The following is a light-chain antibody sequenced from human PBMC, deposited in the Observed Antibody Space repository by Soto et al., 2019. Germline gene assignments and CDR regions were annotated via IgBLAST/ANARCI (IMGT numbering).Light chain of an antibody. V-gene: IGLV1-44*01. J-gene: IGLJ2*01. CDR1: SSNIGRNS. CDR2: SNN. Sequence: QSVLTQPPSASGTPGQRVTISCSGSSSNIGRNSVNWYQHLPGTAPRLLIYSNNQRPSGVPDRFSGSKSGTSASLAISGLQSEDEADYYCAAWDDSQNALVVYGGGTKLTVL. CDR3: AAWDDSQNALVV.